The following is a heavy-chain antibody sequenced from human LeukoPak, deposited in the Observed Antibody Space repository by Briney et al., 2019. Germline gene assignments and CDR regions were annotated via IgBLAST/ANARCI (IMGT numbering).Heavy chain of an antibody. J-gene: IGHJ4*02. CDR2: INPSGGST. CDR1: GYTFTSYY. D-gene: IGHD5-18*01. Sequence: ASVKVSCKASGYTFTSYYMHWVRQAPGQGLEWMGIINPSGGSTSYAQKFQGRVTMTRDMSTSTVYMELSSLRSEDTAVYYCARVKGGYSYGYYFDYWGQGTLVTVSS. CDR3: ARVKGGYSYGYYFDY. V-gene: IGHV1-46*01.